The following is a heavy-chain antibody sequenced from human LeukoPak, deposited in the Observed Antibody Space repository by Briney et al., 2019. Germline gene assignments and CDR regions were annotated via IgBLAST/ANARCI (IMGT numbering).Heavy chain of an antibody. CDR1: GYTFTSYY. J-gene: IGHJ4*02. V-gene: IGHV1-46*01. Sequence: ASVKVSCKASGYTFTSYYMHWVRQAPGQGFEWMGIINPSGGSTSYAQKFQGRVTMTRDTSTSTVYMELSSLRFEDTAVYYCARDLNYGGKLDWGQGTLVTVSS. D-gene: IGHD4-23*01. CDR3: ARDLNYGGKLD. CDR2: INPSGGST.